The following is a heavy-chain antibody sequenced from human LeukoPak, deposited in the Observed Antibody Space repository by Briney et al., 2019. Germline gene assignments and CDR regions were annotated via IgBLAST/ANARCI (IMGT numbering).Heavy chain of an antibody. Sequence: PSETLSLTCAVYGGSFSGYYWSWIRQPPGKGLEWIGEINHSGSTNYNPSLKSRVTISVDTSKNQFSLKLSSVTAADTAVYYCARAGGTNIVVVPANNWFDPWGQGTLVTVSS. CDR3: ARAGGTNIVVVPANNWFDP. CDR2: INHSGST. V-gene: IGHV4-34*01. CDR1: GGSFSGYY. D-gene: IGHD2-2*01. J-gene: IGHJ5*02.